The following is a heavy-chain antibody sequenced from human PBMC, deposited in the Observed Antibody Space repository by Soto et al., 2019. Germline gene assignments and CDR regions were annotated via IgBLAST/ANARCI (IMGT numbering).Heavy chain of an antibody. V-gene: IGHV4-59*11. Sequence: PSETLSLTCTVSAXSISSHYWSWIRQPPGKGLEWIGYIYYSGSTNYNPSLKSRVTISVDTSKNQFSLKLSSVTAADTAVYYCARDRIAARPNYYYGMDVWGQGTTVTVSS. CDR1: AXSISSHY. CDR3: ARDRIAARPNYYYGMDV. D-gene: IGHD6-6*01. CDR2: IYYSGST. J-gene: IGHJ6*02.